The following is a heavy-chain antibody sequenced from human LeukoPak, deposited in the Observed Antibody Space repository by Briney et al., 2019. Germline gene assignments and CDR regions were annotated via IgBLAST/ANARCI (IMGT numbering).Heavy chain of an antibody. Sequence: PGGSLRLSCAASGFTFSSYAVHWVRQAPGKGLEWVAVISYDGSNKYYADSVKGRFTISRDNSKNTLYLQMNSLRAEDTALYYCARVGTYSNDYWGQGTLVTVSS. CDR1: GFTFSSYA. CDR3: ARVGTYSNDY. V-gene: IGHV3-30-3*01. D-gene: IGHD6-13*01. J-gene: IGHJ4*02. CDR2: ISYDGSNK.